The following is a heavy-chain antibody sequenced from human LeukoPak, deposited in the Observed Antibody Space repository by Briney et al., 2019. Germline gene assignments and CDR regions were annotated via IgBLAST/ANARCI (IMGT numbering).Heavy chain of an antibody. CDR3: ARVPITMVRGVHYYYYGTDV. J-gene: IGHJ6*02. D-gene: IGHD3-10*01. CDR2: IWYDGSNK. Sequence: GGSLRLSCAASGFTFSSYGMHWVRQAPGKGLEWVAVIWYDGSNKYYADSVKGRFTISRDNSKNTLYLQMNSLRAEDTAVYYCARVPITMVRGVHYYYYGTDVWGQGTTVTVSS. V-gene: IGHV3-33*01. CDR1: GFTFSSYG.